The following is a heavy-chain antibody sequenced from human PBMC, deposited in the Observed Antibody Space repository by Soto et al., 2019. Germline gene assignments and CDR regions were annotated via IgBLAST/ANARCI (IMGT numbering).Heavy chain of an antibody. D-gene: IGHD5-12*01. CDR1: GFTFSRYG. CDR2: IGHDGSAE. CDR3: ELDLVSYSCSGDAFDI. V-gene: IGHV3-33*01. J-gene: IGHJ3*02. Sequence: QVHLVESGGGVVQPGRSLRLCCAASGFTFSRYGMNWVRQAPSKGLEWVAGIGHDGSAEYYADSVKGRLTVSRDNSKNAMNVQLNNLIVEDTAVYYWELDLVSYSCSGDAFDIWGQGTMVTVSS.